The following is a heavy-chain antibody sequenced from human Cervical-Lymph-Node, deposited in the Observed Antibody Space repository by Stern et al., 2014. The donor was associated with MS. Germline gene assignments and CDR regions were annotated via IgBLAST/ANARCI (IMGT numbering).Heavy chain of an antibody. CDR1: GFTFSSHS. Sequence: EVQLVESGGGLVQPGGSLRLSCAASGFTFSSHSMNWVRQAPGKGLEWVSYIRGDSSATYYADSVRGRFTISRDNAKNSLYLQMNSLRVEDTAVYYCAREIPPPSGPEDYWGQGTLVTVSS. CDR2: IRGDSSAT. D-gene: IGHD5-12*01. V-gene: IGHV3-48*01. CDR3: AREIPPPSGPEDY. J-gene: IGHJ4*02.